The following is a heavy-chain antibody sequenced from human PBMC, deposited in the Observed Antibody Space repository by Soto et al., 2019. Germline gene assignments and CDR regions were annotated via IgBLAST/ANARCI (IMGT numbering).Heavy chain of an antibody. CDR1: RYIFTAYF. CDR2: INPNSGGT. V-gene: IGHV1-2*02. Sequence: QVQLVQSGAEVKKPGASVKVSCKAPRYIFTAYFMHWVRQAPGQGLEWMGWINPNSGGTKTAQKFQGRVTVTRDTSISTAYMDLSRLRSDDTAVYYCARDVTRTQSCTNGVCYYHYYDMDVWGQGTMVTVSS. CDR3: ARDVTRTQSCTNGVCYYHYYDMDV. D-gene: IGHD2-8*01. J-gene: IGHJ6*02.